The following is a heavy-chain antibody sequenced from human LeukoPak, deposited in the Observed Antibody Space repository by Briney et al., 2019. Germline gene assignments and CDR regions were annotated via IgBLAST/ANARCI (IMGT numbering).Heavy chain of an antibody. CDR3: TRDLDSSGWYWDY. D-gene: IGHD6-19*01. V-gene: IGHV3-49*04. CDR1: GFTFGDYA. CDR2: IRCKGYGGTT. J-gene: IGHJ4*02. Sequence: GGSLRLSCTASGFTFGDYAMSWVRQAPGKGLEWVGFIRCKGYGGTTEYAASVKGRFTISRDDSKSIAYLQMNSLKTEDTAVYYCTRDLDSSGWYWDYWGQGTLVTVSS.